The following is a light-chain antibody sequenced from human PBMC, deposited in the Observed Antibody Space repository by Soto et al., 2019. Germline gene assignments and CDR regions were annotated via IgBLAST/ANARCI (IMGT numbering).Light chain of an antibody. CDR1: SSDVGGYNY. Sequence: QSALTQPASVSGSPGQSITIFCTGTSSDVGGYNYVSWYQHHPGKAPKLIIYDVTNRPSGVSNPFSGSKSGNTASLTISGLQPEDEADYYCSSYTTSNTRQIVFGTGTKFTVL. CDR3: SSYTTSNTRQIV. CDR2: DVT. V-gene: IGLV2-14*03. J-gene: IGLJ1*01.